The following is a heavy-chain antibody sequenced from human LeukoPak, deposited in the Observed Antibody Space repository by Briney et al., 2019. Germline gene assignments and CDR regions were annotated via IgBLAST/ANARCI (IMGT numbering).Heavy chain of an antibody. V-gene: IGHV3-74*01. D-gene: IGHD2-15*01. Sequence: GGSLRLSCAASGFTFSHFWMSWVRRAPGKGLMYISRNNGDGSTTNYADVVKGRFTMSRDNVKNTLYLQMNSLRVEDTAVYYCARDPRNVGLAPWGQGTLVTVSS. CDR2: NNGDGSTT. CDR1: GFTFSHFW. CDR3: ARDPRNVGLAP. J-gene: IGHJ5*02.